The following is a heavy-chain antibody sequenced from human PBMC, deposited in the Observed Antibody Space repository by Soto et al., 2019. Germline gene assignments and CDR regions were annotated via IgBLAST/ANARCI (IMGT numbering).Heavy chain of an antibody. Sequence: PSETLSLPCTVSGGSISSSSYYWGWIRQPPGKGLEWIGSVYYSGSTYYNPSLKSRVTISVDTSKNQFSLKLSSVTAADTAVYYCARHKANYYPGSGSYSPSPDYWGQGSLVTVYS. V-gene: IGHV4-39*01. CDR1: GGSISSSSYY. CDR2: VYYSGST. CDR3: ARHKANYYPGSGSYSPSPDY. J-gene: IGHJ4*02. D-gene: IGHD3-10*01.